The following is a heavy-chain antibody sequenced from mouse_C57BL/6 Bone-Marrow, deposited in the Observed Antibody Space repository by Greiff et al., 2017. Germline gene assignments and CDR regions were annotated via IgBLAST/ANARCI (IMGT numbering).Heavy chain of an antibody. D-gene: IGHD1-1*01. J-gene: IGHJ4*01. Sequence: EVQRVESGGGLVKPGGSLTLSCAASGFTFSDYGMHWVRQAPEKGLEWVAYISSGGSTIYYADTVKGRFTISRDNAKHTLFLQMTSLQSEDTDMYYCARRGLLFMDDWGQGTSVTVSS. CDR2: ISSGGSTI. CDR3: ARRGLLFMDD. CDR1: GFTFSDYG. V-gene: IGHV5-17*01.